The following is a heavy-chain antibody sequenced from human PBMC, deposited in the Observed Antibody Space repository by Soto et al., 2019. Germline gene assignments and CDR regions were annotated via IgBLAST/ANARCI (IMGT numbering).Heavy chain of an antibody. CDR1: GGSFSGYY. Sequence: SETLSLTCAVYGGSFSGYYWSWIRQPPGKGLEWLGEINHSGSTNYNPSLKSRVTIPVDTSKNMFSLKLGAVSAPATPGHYCARGRGFDYWGQGTLVTVS. J-gene: IGHJ4*02. CDR2: INHSGST. CDR3: ARGRGFDY. V-gene: IGHV4-34*01.